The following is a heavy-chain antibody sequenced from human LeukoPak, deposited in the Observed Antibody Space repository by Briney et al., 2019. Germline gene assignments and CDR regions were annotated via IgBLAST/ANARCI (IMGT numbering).Heavy chain of an antibody. CDR1: GYTFTSYG. Sequence: GASVKVSCKASGYTFTSYGISWVRQAPGQGLECMGWINPNSGGTNYPQKSQGRVTMTWDTSISTAYMEVSSLRSDDTAVYYCARGGVAVAGALDYFDYWGQGTLVTVSS. CDR2: INPNSGGT. D-gene: IGHD6-19*01. V-gene: IGHV1-2*02. CDR3: ARGGVAVAGALDYFDY. J-gene: IGHJ4*02.